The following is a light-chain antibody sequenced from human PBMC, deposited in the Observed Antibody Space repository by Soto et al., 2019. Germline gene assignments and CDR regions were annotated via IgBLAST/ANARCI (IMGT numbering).Light chain of an antibody. Sequence: QSVLTQPASVSASPGQSITISCTGTRSDVGGYDCVSWYQQHPGKAPKVIIYEVSNRPSGVSNRFSGSKSGNTASLTISGLQAEDEADYYCSSYTRSTTQAFGTGTKVTVL. CDR2: EVS. J-gene: IGLJ1*01. CDR1: RSDVGGYDC. CDR3: SSYTRSTTQA. V-gene: IGLV2-14*01.